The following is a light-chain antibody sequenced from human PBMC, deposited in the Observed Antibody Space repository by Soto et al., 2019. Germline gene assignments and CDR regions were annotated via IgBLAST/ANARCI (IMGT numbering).Light chain of an antibody. V-gene: IGLV2-11*01. Sequence: QSALTQPRSVSGSPGQSVTISCTGTSSDVGGYNYVSWYQQHPGKAPKPMIYDVNKRPSEVPDRFSGSKSGNTASLTISGLQAEDEADYYCCSYAGSYTYVFGTGTKVTVL. CDR1: SSDVGGYNY. CDR3: CSYAGSYTYV. J-gene: IGLJ1*01. CDR2: DVN.